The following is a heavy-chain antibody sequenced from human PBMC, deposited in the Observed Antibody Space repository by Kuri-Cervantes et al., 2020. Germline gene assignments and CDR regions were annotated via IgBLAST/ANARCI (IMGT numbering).Heavy chain of an antibody. V-gene: IGHV3-21*03. CDR3: ARVAGGATLNAAY. CDR2: ISSSGSYI. CDR1: GFTFSGYT. Sequence: GESLKISCAASGFTFSGYTMNWVRQAPGKGLEWVSSISSSGSYIFYADSVKGRFTISRDNARNSLYLQMNSLRAEDTAVYYCARVAGGATLNAAYWGQGTLVTVSS. J-gene: IGHJ4*02. D-gene: IGHD1-26*01.